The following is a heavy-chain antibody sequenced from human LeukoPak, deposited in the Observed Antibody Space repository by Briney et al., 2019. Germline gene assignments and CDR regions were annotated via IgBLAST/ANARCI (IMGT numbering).Heavy chain of an antibody. CDR3: ARGGTTVTTLYYFDY. Sequence: ASVKVSCKASGGTFSSYAISWVRQAPGQGLEWMGGIIPIFGTANYAQKFQGRVTITTDESTSTAYMELSSLRSEDTAVYYCARGGTTVTTLYYFDYWGQGTLVTVS. CDR2: IIPIFGTA. CDR1: GGTFSSYA. D-gene: IGHD4-11*01. V-gene: IGHV1-69*05. J-gene: IGHJ4*02.